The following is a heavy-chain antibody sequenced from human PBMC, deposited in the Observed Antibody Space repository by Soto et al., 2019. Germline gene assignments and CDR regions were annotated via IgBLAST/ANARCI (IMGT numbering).Heavy chain of an antibody. D-gene: IGHD6-6*01. CDR1: GYTFTSYG. CDR3: ERDSIAAPTRYFQH. CDR2: ISAYNGNT. V-gene: IGHV1-18*04. Sequence: ASVKVSCKASGYTFTSYGISWVRQAPGQGLEWMGWISAYNGNTNYAQKRQGRVTMTTDTSTSTAYMELRSLRSEDTAVYYCERDSIAAPTRYFQHWAQGTLVTVSS. J-gene: IGHJ1*01.